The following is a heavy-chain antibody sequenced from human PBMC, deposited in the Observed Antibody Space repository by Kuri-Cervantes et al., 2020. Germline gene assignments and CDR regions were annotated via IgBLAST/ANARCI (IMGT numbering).Heavy chain of an antibody. CDR1: GFTFSSYA. D-gene: IGHD5-18*01. CDR2: ISYDGSNK. CDR3: AKDVFVDTAMAPLT. J-gene: IGHJ5*02. Sequence: GGSLRLSCAASGFTFSSYAMHWVRQAPGKGLEWVAVISYDGSNKYYADSVKGRFTISRDNSKNTLYLQMNSLRAEDTAVYYCAKDVFVDTAMAPLTWGQGTLVTVSS. V-gene: IGHV3-30-3*01.